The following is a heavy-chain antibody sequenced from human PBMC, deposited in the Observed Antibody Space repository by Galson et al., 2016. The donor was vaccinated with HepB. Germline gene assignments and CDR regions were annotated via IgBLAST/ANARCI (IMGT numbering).Heavy chain of an antibody. CDR3: AREAYDSSGYYWGSYFDY. J-gene: IGHJ4*02. V-gene: IGHV1-69*04. CDR1: GDSFSSYA. D-gene: IGHD3-22*01. CDR2: IIPILNKA. Sequence: SVKVSCKASGDSFSSYAVSWVRQAPGQGLEWMGRIIPILNKAFYAQRFQGRVTFTADKSTSTAYLELSSLRSEDTAVYYCAREAYDSSGYYWGSYFDYWGQGTLVTVSS.